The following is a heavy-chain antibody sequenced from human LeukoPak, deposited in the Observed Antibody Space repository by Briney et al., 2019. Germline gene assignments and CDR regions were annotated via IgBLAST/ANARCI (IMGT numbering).Heavy chain of an antibody. Sequence: GGSLRLSCAASGFTFSSYAMHWVRQAPGKGLEWVAVISYDGSNKYYADSVKGRFTISRDNSKNTLYLQMNSLRAEDTAVYYCAQSGSLYFPYDYWGQGALVIVSP. CDR3: AQSGSLYFPYDY. CDR1: GFTFSSYA. D-gene: IGHD2-15*01. V-gene: IGHV3-30-3*01. J-gene: IGHJ4*02. CDR2: ISYDGSNK.